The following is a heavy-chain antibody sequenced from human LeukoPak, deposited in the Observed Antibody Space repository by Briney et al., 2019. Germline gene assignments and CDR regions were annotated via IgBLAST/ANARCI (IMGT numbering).Heavy chain of an antibody. D-gene: IGHD3-3*01. Sequence: GGSLRVSCAASGFTFSSYAVHWVRQAPGRGLEWVAVISYDGSNKYYADSVKGRFSISRDNSKNTLYLQMNSLRAEDTAVYYRARRYDGFDYWGQGTLVTVSS. CDR1: GFTFSSYA. CDR3: ARRYDGFDY. V-gene: IGHV3-30-3*01. J-gene: IGHJ4*02. CDR2: ISYDGSNK.